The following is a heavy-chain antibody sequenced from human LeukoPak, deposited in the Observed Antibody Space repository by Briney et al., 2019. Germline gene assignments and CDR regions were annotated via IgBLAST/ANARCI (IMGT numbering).Heavy chain of an antibody. V-gene: IGHV4-59*08. Sequence: SETLSLTCTVSGGSISGFYWSWIRQTPGKGLEWIGYIHYRGSTIYDPSLKSRLTISVDTSKNQFSLKLRSVTAADTAVYYCARRPAVAGTTFDIWGQGTMVTVSS. CDR2: IHYRGST. D-gene: IGHD6-19*01. CDR3: ARRPAVAGTTFDI. J-gene: IGHJ3*02. CDR1: GGSISGFY.